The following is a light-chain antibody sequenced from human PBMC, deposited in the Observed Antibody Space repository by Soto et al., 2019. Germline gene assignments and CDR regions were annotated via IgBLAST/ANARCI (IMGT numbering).Light chain of an antibody. CDR3: SSYTITNIGL. CDR1: SSDVGANKY. Sequence: QSALTQPASVSGSPGQSITISCTGTSSDVGANKYVSWYQQHPGKAPKLMIFDVNNRPSGVSDRFSGSRSGTTAFLTISGLQDEDEADYYCSSYTITNIGLFGGGTKLTVL. J-gene: IGLJ2*01. CDR2: DVN. V-gene: IGLV2-14*03.